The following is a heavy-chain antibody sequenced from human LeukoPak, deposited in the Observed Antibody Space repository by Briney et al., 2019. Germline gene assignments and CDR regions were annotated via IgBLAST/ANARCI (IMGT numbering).Heavy chain of an antibody. V-gene: IGHV3-48*04. D-gene: IGHD3-3*01. Sequence: PGGSLRLSCAASGFTFSSYSMNWVRQAPGKGLEWVSYISSSSSTIYYADSVKGRFTISRDNAKNSLYLQMNSLRAEDTAVYYCARDSETYYDFWSGYLDYWGQGTLVTVSS. CDR3: ARDSETYYDFWSGYLDY. CDR2: ISSSSSTI. CDR1: GFTFSSYS. J-gene: IGHJ4*02.